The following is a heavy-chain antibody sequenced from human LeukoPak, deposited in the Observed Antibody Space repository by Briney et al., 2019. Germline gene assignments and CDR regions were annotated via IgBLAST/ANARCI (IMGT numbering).Heavy chain of an antibody. CDR2: VNPRSGGT. CDR3: ARDPRGYGDHADY. Sequence: ASVKVSCKASGYTFTDYYIHWVRQAPGQGLEWMGWVNPRSGGTNYAQNFQGRVTMTRDTSTSTVYMELSSLTSEDTAVYFCARDPRGYGDHADYWGQGTLVTVSS. V-gene: IGHV1-2*02. J-gene: IGHJ4*02. CDR1: GYTFTDYY. D-gene: IGHD4-17*01.